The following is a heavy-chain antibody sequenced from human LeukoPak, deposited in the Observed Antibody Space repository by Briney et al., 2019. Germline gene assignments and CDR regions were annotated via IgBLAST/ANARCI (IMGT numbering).Heavy chain of an antibody. CDR1: GFTFSSYW. Sequence: QPGGSLRLSCAGSGFTFSSYWMHWVRQAPGKGLVWVSRINSDGSSTTYADSVKGRFTISRDNAKNTLYLQMNSLRAEDTGVYYCARRYCSGGSCYGAFDYWGQGTLVTVSS. CDR2: INSDGSST. V-gene: IGHV3-74*01. D-gene: IGHD2-15*01. J-gene: IGHJ4*02. CDR3: ARRYCSGGSCYGAFDY.